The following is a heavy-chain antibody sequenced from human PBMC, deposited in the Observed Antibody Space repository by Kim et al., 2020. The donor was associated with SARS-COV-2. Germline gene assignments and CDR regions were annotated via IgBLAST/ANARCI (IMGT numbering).Heavy chain of an antibody. CDR3: ADGGSALP. Sequence: YTTDYQASVEGRFSISRDDSKNSVYLQMNSLKTEGTAVYYCADGGSALPWGQGTLVTVSS. CDR2: YTT. J-gene: IGHJ5*02. V-gene: IGHV3-72*01. D-gene: IGHD1-26*01.